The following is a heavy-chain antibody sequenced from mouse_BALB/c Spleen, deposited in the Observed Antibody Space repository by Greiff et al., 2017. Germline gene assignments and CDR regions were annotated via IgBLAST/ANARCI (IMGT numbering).Heavy chain of an antibody. CDR3: ARDDGYYYYYAMDY. CDR2: ISSGSSTI. J-gene: IGHJ4*01. CDR1: GFTFSSFG. V-gene: IGHV5-17*02. Sequence: EVKLMESGGGLVQPGGSRKLSCAASGFTFSSFGMHWVRQAPEKGLEWVAYISSGSSTIYYADTVKGRFTISRDNPKNTLFLQMTSLRSEDTAMYYCARDDGYYYYYAMDYWGQGTSVTVSS. D-gene: IGHD2-3*01.